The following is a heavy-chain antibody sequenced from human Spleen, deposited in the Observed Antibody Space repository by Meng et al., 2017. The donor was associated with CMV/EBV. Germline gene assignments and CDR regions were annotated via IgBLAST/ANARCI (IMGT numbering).Heavy chain of an antibody. CDR2: ISSDNNYI. V-gene: IGHV3-21*06. CDR3: AKEMPAAKRPFDY. CDR1: GFYFSRYT. D-gene: IGHD2-2*01. Sequence: CAASGFYFSRYTINWVRQAPGKGLEWVSSISSDNNYIYYAASVKGRFTISRDNAKNSLYLQMKSLRAEDTAVYYCAKEMPAAKRPFDYWGQGTLVTVSS. J-gene: IGHJ4*02.